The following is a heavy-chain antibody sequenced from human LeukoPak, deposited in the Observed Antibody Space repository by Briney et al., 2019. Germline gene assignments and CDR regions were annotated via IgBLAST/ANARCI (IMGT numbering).Heavy chain of an antibody. Sequence: GGSLRLSCAASGFTVSSNYMSWVRQAPGKGLEWVSVIYSGGSTYYADSVKGRFTISRDNSKNTLYPQINSLRAEDTAVYYCARDSRYSSSWYHLGYYYYMDVWGKGTTVTVSS. CDR2: IYSGGST. CDR1: GFTVSSNY. CDR3: ARDSRYSSSWYHLGYYYYMDV. J-gene: IGHJ6*03. V-gene: IGHV3-53*01. D-gene: IGHD6-13*01.